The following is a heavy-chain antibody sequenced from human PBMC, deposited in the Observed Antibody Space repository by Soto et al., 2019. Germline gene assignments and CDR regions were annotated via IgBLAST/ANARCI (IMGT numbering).Heavy chain of an antibody. CDR2: INENGRT. Sequence: QVQLLESGPGLVKPSETLSLTCTVSGGSVNNYYWTWLRQFPGKGLEWIGYINENGRTNYNPSLEGRLTISIDTSGNQFSLRLSSVTAADTAIYYCARDRGRVSALDIWGQGTKVTVSS. J-gene: IGHJ3*02. CDR3: ARDRGRVSALDI. CDR1: GGSVNNYY. V-gene: IGHV4-59*02. D-gene: IGHD3-3*01.